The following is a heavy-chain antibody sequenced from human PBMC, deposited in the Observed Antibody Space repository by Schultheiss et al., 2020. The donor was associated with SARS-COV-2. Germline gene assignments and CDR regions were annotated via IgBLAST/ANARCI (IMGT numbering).Heavy chain of an antibody. D-gene: IGHD6-6*01. Sequence: GGSLRLSCAASGFTFSSYSMNWVRQAPGKGLEWVSSISSSSSYIYYADSVKGRFTISRDNAKNSLYLQMNSLRAEDTAVYYCAKEVNPCIAARRCRYYYYYMDVWGKGTTVTVAS. CDR2: ISSSSSYI. V-gene: IGHV3-21*04. CDR3: AKEVNPCIAARRCRYYYYYMDV. J-gene: IGHJ6*03. CDR1: GFTFSSYS.